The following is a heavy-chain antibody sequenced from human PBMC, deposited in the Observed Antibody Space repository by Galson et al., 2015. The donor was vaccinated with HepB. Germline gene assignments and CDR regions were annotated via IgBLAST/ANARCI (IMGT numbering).Heavy chain of an antibody. J-gene: IGHJ4*02. CDR3: TRQEYYYDSSGYYFTRTFDY. Sequence: SLRLSCAASGFTFSGSAMHLVRQASGKGLEWVGRIRSKANSYATAYAASVKGRFTISRDDSKNTAYLQMNSLKTEDTAVYYCTRQEYYYDSSGYYFTRTFDYWGQGTLVTVSS. D-gene: IGHD3-22*01. V-gene: IGHV3-73*01. CDR2: IRSKANSYAT. CDR1: GFTFSGSA.